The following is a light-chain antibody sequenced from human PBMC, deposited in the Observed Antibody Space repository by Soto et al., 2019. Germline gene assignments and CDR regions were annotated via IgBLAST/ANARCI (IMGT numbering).Light chain of an antibody. V-gene: IGKV1-12*01. J-gene: IGKJ1*01. Sequence: DIQMTQSPSSVSASVGDRVIITCRASQGISSWLAWYQQTPGKAPKLLIQVASSQQSGVPSRFSGSGSGTVFPLSISSLQPDDFATYYCQQSLNFPWTFGQGTRVDLK. CDR2: VAS. CDR1: QGISSW. CDR3: QQSLNFPWT.